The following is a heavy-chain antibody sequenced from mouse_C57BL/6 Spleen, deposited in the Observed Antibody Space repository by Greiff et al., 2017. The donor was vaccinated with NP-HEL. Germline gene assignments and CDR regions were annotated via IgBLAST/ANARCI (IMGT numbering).Heavy chain of an antibody. V-gene: IGHV1-64*01. CDR2: IHPNSGST. CDR1: GYTSTSYW. J-gene: IGHJ2*01. D-gene: IGHD1-1*01. Sequence: QVQLQQPGAELVKPGASVKLSCKASGYTSTSYWMHWVKQWPGQGLEWIGMIHPNSGSTNYNEKFKSKATLTVDKSSSTAYMQLSSLTSEDSAVYYCARYYYGSEVFDYWGQGTTLTVSS. CDR3: ARYYYGSEVFDY.